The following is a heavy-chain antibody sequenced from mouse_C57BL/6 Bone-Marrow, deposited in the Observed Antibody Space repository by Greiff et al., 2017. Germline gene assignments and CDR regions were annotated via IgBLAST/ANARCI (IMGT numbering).Heavy chain of an antibody. D-gene: IGHD1-1*01. J-gene: IGHJ2*01. CDR3: TTDGCSQYYFDY. CDR1: GYTFTGDY. V-gene: IGHV1-72*01. CDR2: IDPESGGT. Sequence: VQLQQPGAELVKPGASVKLSCTASGYTFTGDYMHWVKQRPERGLEWIGRIDPESGGTEYNEKFQSKATMTADKSSTTAYMQLSSLTSEDTAVYYCTTDGCSQYYFDYWGQGTTLTVSS.